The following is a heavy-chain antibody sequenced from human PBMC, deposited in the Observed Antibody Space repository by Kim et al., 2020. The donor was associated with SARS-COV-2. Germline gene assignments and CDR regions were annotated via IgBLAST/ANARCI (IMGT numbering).Heavy chain of an antibody. Sequence: ADSVKGRFTISRDNSKNTLYLQMNSLRAEDTAVYYCARDLYSSSQYGMDVWGQGTTVTVSS. D-gene: IGHD6-13*01. CDR3: ARDLYSSSQYGMDV. J-gene: IGHJ6*02. V-gene: IGHV3-53*01.